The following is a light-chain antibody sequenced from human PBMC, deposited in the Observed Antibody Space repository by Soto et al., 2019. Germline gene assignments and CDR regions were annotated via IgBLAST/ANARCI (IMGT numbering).Light chain of an antibody. CDR2: DTS. CDR1: QSVGTS. V-gene: IGKV3-11*01. CDR3: QQRNSGFT. Sequence: EIILTQSPATLSLSPGERATLSCRASQSVGTSLGWYQQIPGQAPRLLIYDTSNRAPGIPARFSDSGSETNFTPTTAGQKPEDFALYDGQQRNSGFTFGGGTGMET. J-gene: IGKJ4*01.